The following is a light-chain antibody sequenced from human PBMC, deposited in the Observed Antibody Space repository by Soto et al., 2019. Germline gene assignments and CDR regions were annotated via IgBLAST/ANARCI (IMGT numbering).Light chain of an antibody. Sequence: QSVLTQPPSVSAAPGQKVTISCSGSSSNIEKSFVSWYQQLPGTAPRLLIYDNVERPSGIPDRFSGSKSGTSATLGITGFQTGDEAGYYCGTWDSSLKSVVFGGGTKLTVL. CDR1: SSNIEKSF. J-gene: IGLJ2*01. V-gene: IGLV1-51*01. CDR2: DNV. CDR3: GTWDSSLKSVV.